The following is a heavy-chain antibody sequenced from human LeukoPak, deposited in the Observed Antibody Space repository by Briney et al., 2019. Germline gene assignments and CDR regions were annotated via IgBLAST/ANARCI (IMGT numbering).Heavy chain of an antibody. Sequence: GGTLRLSCAASGFTFSNYGMTWVRQAPGRGLEWVSGISNGGTNTYYTDSVKGRFTISRDNSRNTLYLQMNSLRADDTARYYCAKDPRGIRYYYYYYMDVWGKGTTVTVSS. CDR1: GFTFSNYG. J-gene: IGHJ6*03. V-gene: IGHV3-23*01. D-gene: IGHD3-16*01. CDR3: AKDPRGIRYYYYYYMDV. CDR2: ISNGGTNT.